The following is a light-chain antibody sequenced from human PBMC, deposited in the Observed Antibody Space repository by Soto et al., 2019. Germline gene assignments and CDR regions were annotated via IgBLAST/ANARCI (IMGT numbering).Light chain of an antibody. Sequence: ERVMTQSPATLSVSPGERATLSCRASQSVSSNLAWYQQKPGQAPRLLIYGASTRATGIPARFIGSGSGTDFTLTISRLEPEDFAVYYCQHYVTSLTTFGQGTKVDI. V-gene: IGKV3-15*01. CDR1: QSVSSN. CDR3: QHYVTSLTT. CDR2: GAS. J-gene: IGKJ1*01.